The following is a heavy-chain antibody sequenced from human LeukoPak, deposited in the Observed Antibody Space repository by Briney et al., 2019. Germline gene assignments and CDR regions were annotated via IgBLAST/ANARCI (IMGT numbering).Heavy chain of an antibody. J-gene: IGHJ6*03. Sequence: ASVKVSCKASGYTFTSYAMNWVRQAPGQGLEWMGWINTNTGNPTYAQGLTGRFVFSLDTSVSTAYLQISSLKAEDTAVYYCARDQSGCYDFWSGEGNYYYMDVWGKGTTVTVSS. CDR2: INTNTGNP. CDR3: ARDQSGCYDFWSGEGNYYYMDV. V-gene: IGHV7-4-1*02. D-gene: IGHD3-3*01. CDR1: GYTFTSYA.